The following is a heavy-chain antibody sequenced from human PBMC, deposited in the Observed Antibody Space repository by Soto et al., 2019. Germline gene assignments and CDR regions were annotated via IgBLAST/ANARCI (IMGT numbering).Heavy chain of an antibody. V-gene: IGHV3-23*01. D-gene: IGHD3-3*01. J-gene: IGHJ4*02. Sequence: EVQLLESGGGLVQPGGSLRLSCAASGFTFSSYAMSWVRQAPGKGREWVSAIRGSGGSTYYADSVKGRFTISRDNSKNTLYLQMNSLSVEDTAVYYCAKGTQYDFWSGYTLYWGQGTLVTVSS. CDR3: AKGTQYDFWSGYTLY. CDR2: IRGSGGST. CDR1: GFTFSSYA.